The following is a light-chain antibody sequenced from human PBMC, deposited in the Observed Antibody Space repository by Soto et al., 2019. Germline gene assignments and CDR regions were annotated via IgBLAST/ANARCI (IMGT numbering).Light chain of an antibody. CDR1: TSNIGSNS. CDR3: AVWDDSLTVYV. V-gene: IGLV1-44*01. CDR2: TNS. J-gene: IGLJ1*01. Sequence: QSVLTQPPSASGTPGQRVTISCSGSTSNIGSNSVNWYQHLPGAAPKLLIYTNSRRPSGVPDRFSGSKSGTSASLAIRDPLPEDEGDYYCAVWDDSLTVYVFGTGTKVTVL.